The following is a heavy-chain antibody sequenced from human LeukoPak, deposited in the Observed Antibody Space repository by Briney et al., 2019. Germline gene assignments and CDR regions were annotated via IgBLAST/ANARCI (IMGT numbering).Heavy chain of an antibody. CDR1: GYSFATYW. CDR2: IYPGDSDT. D-gene: IGHD6-13*01. CDR3: ARLPATAASNWFDP. V-gene: IGHV5-51*01. J-gene: IGHJ5*02. Sequence: GSLKISCKGSGYSFATYWIGWVRQMPGKGLEWMGIIYPGDSDTRYSLSFQGQVTISADKSINTAYLQWSSLKASDTAMYYCARLPATAASNWFDPWGQGTLVTVSS.